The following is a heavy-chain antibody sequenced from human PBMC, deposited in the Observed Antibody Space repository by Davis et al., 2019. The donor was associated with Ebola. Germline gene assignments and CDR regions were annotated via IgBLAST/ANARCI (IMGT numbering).Heavy chain of an antibody. CDR1: GGSISSGTYY. CDR2: IYYNGRT. D-gene: IGHD6-6*01. Sequence: SETLSLTCSVSGGSISSGTYYWGWVRQPPGKGLEWIGAIYYNGRTYYNSSLEGRVTISLDTSKNQFSLKLRSVTAADTAVYLCARLSGLFSSSSGALYFDLWGRGTLVSVSS. CDR3: ARLSGLFSSSSGALYFDL. V-gene: IGHV4-39*07. J-gene: IGHJ2*01.